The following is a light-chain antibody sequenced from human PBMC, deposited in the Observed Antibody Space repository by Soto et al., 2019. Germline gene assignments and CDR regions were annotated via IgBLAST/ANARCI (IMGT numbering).Light chain of an antibody. V-gene: IGLV1-44*01. CDR2: SNN. Sequence: QSVLTQPPSAPGTPGQRVTISCSGSNSNIGRNTVNWYQPLPGTAPKLLIHSNNQRPSGVPDRFSGSKSGTSASLAISGLQSEDEGDYFCAAWDDSLNGWVFGGGTKLTVL. J-gene: IGLJ3*02. CDR3: AAWDDSLNGWV. CDR1: NSNIGRNT.